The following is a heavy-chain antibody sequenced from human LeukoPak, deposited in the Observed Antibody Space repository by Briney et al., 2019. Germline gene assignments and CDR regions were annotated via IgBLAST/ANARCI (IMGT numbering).Heavy chain of an antibody. D-gene: IGHD3-10*01. Sequence: ASVKVSCKASGYTFTSYDINWVRQATGQGLEWMGWMNPNSGNTGYAQKFQGRVTMTRNTSISTAYMELSSLRSEDTAVYYCATFMVRGVIKDYWGQGTLVTASS. CDR2: MNPNSGNT. CDR1: GYTFTSYD. CDR3: ATFMVRGVIKDY. V-gene: IGHV1-8*01. J-gene: IGHJ4*02.